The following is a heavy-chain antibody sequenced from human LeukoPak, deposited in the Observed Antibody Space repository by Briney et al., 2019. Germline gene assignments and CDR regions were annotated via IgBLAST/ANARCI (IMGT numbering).Heavy chain of an antibody. CDR1: GGSISSYY. CDR3: ARDRGRPWYFDL. J-gene: IGHJ2*01. D-gene: IGHD6-25*01. CDR2: IYYSGST. V-gene: IGHV4-59*01. Sequence: SETLSLTCTVSGGSISSYYWSWIRQPPGKGLERIGYIYYSGSTNYNPSLKSRVTISVDTSKNQFSLKLSSVTAADTAVYYCARDRGRPWYFDLWGRGTLVTVSS.